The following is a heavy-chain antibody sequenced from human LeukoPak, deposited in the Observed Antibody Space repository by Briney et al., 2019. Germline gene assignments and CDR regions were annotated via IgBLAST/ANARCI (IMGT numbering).Heavy chain of an antibody. CDR3: ARGEFATIFGVVIENYYYGMDV. Sequence: SETLSLTCAVYGGSFSGYYWSWIRQPPGKGLEWIGEINHSGSTNYNASLKSRVTISVDTSKNQFSLKLSSVTAADTAVYYCARGEFATIFGVVIENYYYGMDVWGQGTTVTVSS. CDR2: INHSGST. J-gene: IGHJ6*02. D-gene: IGHD3-3*01. V-gene: IGHV4-34*01. CDR1: GGSFSGYY.